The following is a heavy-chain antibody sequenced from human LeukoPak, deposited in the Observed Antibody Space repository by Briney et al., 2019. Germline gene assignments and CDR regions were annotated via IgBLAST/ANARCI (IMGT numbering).Heavy chain of an antibody. V-gene: IGHV3-74*01. Sequence: GGSLRLSCAASGFTISTYWMHWVRQAPGKGLVWVSRIYSDGSSTTYADSVKGRFTISSDNAKNTLYLQMNSLRAEDMAVYYCAGSSGGYNWFDPWGQGTLVTVSS. D-gene: IGHD3-16*01. CDR1: GFTISTYW. J-gene: IGHJ5*02. CDR3: AGSSGGYNWFDP. CDR2: IYSDGSST.